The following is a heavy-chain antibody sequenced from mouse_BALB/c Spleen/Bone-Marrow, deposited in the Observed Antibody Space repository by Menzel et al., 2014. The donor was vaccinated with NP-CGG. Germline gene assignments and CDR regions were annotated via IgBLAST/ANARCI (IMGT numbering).Heavy chain of an antibody. V-gene: IGHV14-3*02. CDR2: IDPANGNT. Sequence: EVQLQQSGAELVKPGASVKLSCTASGFNIKDTYMHWVKQRPEQGLEWIGRIDPANGNTKYDPKFQGKATITADTSSNTAYLQLSSLTSEDTAVYYCASYCYGSSGFGYWGRGTLVTVSA. J-gene: IGHJ3*01. CDR1: GFNIKDTY. D-gene: IGHD1-1*01. CDR3: ASYCYGSSGFGY.